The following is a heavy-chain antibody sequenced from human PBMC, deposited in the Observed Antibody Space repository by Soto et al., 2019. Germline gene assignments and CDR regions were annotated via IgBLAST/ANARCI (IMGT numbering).Heavy chain of an antibody. CDR3: VRDWTHYDSSGPGDY. J-gene: IGHJ4*02. CDR1: GYTFASYP. D-gene: IGHD3-22*01. Sequence: SVKVSSKASGYTFASYPMHWVRQAPVQGLEWMGWINAGNGDTKYSQKFQGRVTITRDTSAITAYMELSSLRSEGTAVYYCVRDWTHYDSSGPGDYWGQGTLVTVYS. CDR2: INAGNGDT. V-gene: IGHV1-3*01.